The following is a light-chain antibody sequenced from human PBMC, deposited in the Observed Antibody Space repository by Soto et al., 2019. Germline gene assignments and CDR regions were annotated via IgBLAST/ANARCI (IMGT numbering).Light chain of an antibody. J-gene: IGKJ5*01. CDR2: DAS. Sequence: EIVLTQSPVTLSLSPGERATLSCRASQSVSSYLAWYQQKPGQAPRLLIYDASNRATGIPARFSGGGSGTDFTLIIDNLEPEDFAIYYCQQRSNWPPITFGQGTRLEIK. V-gene: IGKV3-11*01. CDR1: QSVSSY. CDR3: QQRSNWPPIT.